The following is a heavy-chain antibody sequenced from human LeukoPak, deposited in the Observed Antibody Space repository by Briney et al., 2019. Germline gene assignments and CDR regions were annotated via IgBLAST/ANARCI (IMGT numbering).Heavy chain of an antibody. CDR1: GFIFSKYA. V-gene: IGHV3-23*01. J-gene: IGHJ4*02. Sequence: GGSLRLSCEASGFIFSKYAMSWVRQAPGKGLEWVSTIGNGGTTYCPDSLKGRFTISRDNSKNTLYLQMNSLRAEDTATYYCAKSRGSGTCCFDCWGQGTLVTVSS. CDR3: AKSRGSGTCCFDC. CDR2: IGNGGTT. D-gene: IGHD3-10*01.